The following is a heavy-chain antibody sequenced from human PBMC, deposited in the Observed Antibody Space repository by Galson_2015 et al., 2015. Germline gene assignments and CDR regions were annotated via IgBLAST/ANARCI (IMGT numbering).Heavy chain of an antibody. V-gene: IGHV3-49*04. CDR2: IRSKAYGGTT. D-gene: IGHD5-18*01. J-gene: IGHJ4*02. CDR3: TPSPALGTG. Sequence: SLRLSCAASGFTFGDYAMSWVRQAPGKGLEWVGFIRSKAYGGTTEYAASVKGRFTISRDDSKSIAYLQMNSLKTEDTAVYYCTPSPALGTGWGQGTLVTVSS. CDR1: GFTFGDYA.